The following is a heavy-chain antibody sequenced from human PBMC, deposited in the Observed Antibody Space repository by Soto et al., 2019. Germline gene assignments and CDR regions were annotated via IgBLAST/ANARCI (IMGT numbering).Heavy chain of an antibody. Sequence: SETLSLTCAVSGGSISSGGAYYWSWIRQSPGKGLEWIAYIHYSGSTYYNSSLKSRVTMSVDTAKNQFSLKVSSVTAADTAVYYCARVQLFAFDIWGQGTMVTVSS. J-gene: IGHJ3*02. D-gene: IGHD1-1*01. CDR3: ARVQLFAFDI. CDR1: GGSISSGGAYY. V-gene: IGHV4-30-4*01. CDR2: IHYSGST.